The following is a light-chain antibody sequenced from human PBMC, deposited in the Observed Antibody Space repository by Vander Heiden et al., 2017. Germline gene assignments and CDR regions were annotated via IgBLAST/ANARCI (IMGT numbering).Light chain of an antibody. CDR3: QQRSNWPPKFT. CDR1: QSVSSY. CDR2: DAS. V-gene: IGKV3-11*01. Sequence: EIVLTQSPATLSLSPGESATLSCRASQSVSSYLAWYQQKPGQAPRLLIYDASNRATGIPARFSGSGSGTDFTLTISSLEPEDFAVYYCQQRSNWPPKFTFGPGTKVDIK. J-gene: IGKJ3*01.